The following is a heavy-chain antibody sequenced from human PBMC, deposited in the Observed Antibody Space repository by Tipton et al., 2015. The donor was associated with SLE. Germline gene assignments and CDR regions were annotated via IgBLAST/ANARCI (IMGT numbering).Heavy chain of an antibody. CDR2: ISYDGSNK. CDR1: GFTFSSYG. V-gene: IGHV3-30*18. Sequence: QLVQSGGGVVQPGRSLRLSCAASGFTFSSYGMHWVRQAPGKGLEWVAVISYDGSNKYYADSVKGRFTISRDNSKNTLYLQMNSLRAEDTAVYYCAKVGYGGNWDLDYWGQGTLVTVSS. CDR3: AKVGYGGNWDLDY. J-gene: IGHJ4*02. D-gene: IGHD4-23*01.